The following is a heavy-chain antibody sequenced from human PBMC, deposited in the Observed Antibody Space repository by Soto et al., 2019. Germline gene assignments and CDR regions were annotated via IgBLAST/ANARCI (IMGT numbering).Heavy chain of an antibody. CDR2: INPSGGST. CDR1: GYTFTSYY. J-gene: IGHJ6*02. D-gene: IGHD2-2*01. CDR3: AVVPAAKDYYYGMDV. V-gene: IGHV1-46*01. Sequence: GASVKVSCKASGYTFTSYYMHWVRQAPGQGLEWMGIINPSGGSTSYAQKFQGRVTMTRDTSTSTVYMELSSLRSEDTAVYYCAVVPAAKDYYYGMDVWGQGTTVTVSS.